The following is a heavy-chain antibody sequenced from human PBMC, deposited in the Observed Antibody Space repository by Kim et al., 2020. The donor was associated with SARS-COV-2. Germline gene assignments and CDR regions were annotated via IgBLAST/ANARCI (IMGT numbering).Heavy chain of an antibody. CDR3: ARHADY. V-gene: IGHV4-39*01. J-gene: IGHJ4*02. CDR2: IHYSGST. Sequence: IHYSGSTYSTPSLKSRVTRSVDTSKNQFSLNLNSVTAADTTVYYCARHADYWGQGTLVTVSS.